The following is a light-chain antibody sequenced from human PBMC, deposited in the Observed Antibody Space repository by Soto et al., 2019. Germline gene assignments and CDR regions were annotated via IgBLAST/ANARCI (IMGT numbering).Light chain of an antibody. V-gene: IGKV3-15*01. CDR3: QQYSSSPS. CDR1: QSVSTN. J-gene: IGKJ5*01. CDR2: GAS. Sequence: EIVMPHSPTTLSVSPVERATLSFRASQSVSTNLAWYQQKPGQVPSLLIYGASTRASGIPARFSGSGSGTDFTLTIDSLQSEDFAVYYCQQYSSSPSFGQGTRLEIK.